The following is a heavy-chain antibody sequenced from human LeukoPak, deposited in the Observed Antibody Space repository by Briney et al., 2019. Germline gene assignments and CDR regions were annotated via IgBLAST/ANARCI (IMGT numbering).Heavy chain of an antibody. Sequence: GASVKVSCKASGYTFTSYGISWVRQAPGQGLEWMGWISAYNGNTNYAQKLQGRVTMTTDTSTSTAYMELRSLRSDDTAVYYCARLTSGWYIYYYYYMDVWGKGATVTISS. CDR1: GYTFTSYG. D-gene: IGHD6-19*01. J-gene: IGHJ6*03. V-gene: IGHV1-18*01. CDR3: ARLTSGWYIYYYYYMDV. CDR2: ISAYNGNT.